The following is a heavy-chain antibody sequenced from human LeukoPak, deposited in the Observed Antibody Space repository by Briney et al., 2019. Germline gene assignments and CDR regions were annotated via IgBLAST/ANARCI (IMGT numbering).Heavy chain of an antibody. CDR3: ARDRWGKRGSYYAMSGYYFDY. CDR2: INHSGST. CDR1: GGSFSGYY. V-gene: IGHV4-34*01. J-gene: IGHJ4*02. Sequence: PSETLSLTCAVYGGSFSGYYWSWLRQPPGKGLEWIGEINHSGSTNYNPSLKSRVTISVDTSKNQFSLKLSSVTAADTAVYYCARDRWGKRGSYYAMSGYYFDYWGQGTLVTVSS. D-gene: IGHD1-26*01.